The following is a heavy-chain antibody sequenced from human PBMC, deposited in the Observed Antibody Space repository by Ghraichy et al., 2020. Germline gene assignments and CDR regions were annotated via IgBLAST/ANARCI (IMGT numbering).Heavy chain of an antibody. V-gene: IGHV1-3*01. CDR3: ARFGKPSSSWYNYYYGMDV. Sequence: ASVKVSCKASGYTFTSYAMHWVRQAPGQRLEWMGWINAGNGNTKYSQKFQGRVTITRDTSASTAYMELSSLRSEDTAVYYCARFGKPSSSWYNYYYGMDVWGQGTTVTVSS. CDR2: INAGNGNT. D-gene: IGHD6-13*01. J-gene: IGHJ6*02. CDR1: GYTFTSYA.